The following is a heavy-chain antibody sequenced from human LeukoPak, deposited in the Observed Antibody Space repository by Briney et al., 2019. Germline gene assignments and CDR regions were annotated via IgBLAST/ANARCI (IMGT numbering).Heavy chain of an antibody. CDR1: GFTFSSYW. D-gene: IGHD3-22*01. Sequence: PGGSLRLSCAASGFTFSSYWMSWVRQAPGKGLEWVANIKQDGSEKYYVDSVKGRFTISRDNAKNSLYLQMNSLRAEDTAVYYCARGLYDSSGYYYYYYYYYMDVWGKGTTVTVSS. V-gene: IGHV3-7*04. J-gene: IGHJ6*03. CDR2: IKQDGSEK. CDR3: ARGLYDSSGYYYYYYYYYMDV.